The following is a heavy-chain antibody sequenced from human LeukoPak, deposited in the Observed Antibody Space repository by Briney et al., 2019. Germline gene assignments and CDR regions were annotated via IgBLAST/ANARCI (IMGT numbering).Heavy chain of an antibody. Sequence: GGCLRLSCATSGFTFTSYALGWVRQAPGKGLEWVSLISGSGGSRYYGDSVKGRFTISRDNSKNLVYLEMNSLRAGDTAVYYCAKGGEDSGYNSHFDYWGQGTLVIVSS. CDR3: AKGGEDSGYNSHFDY. CDR1: GFTFTSYA. CDR2: ISGSGGSR. D-gene: IGHD5-24*01. J-gene: IGHJ4*02. V-gene: IGHV3-23*01.